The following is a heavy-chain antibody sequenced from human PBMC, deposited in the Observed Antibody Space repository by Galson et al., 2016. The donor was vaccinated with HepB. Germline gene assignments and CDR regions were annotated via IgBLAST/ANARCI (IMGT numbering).Heavy chain of an antibody. J-gene: IGHJ4*01. CDR1: KFTFSGYG. D-gene: IGHD2/OR15-2a*01. Sequence: SLRLSCAASKFTFSGYGMHWVRQAPGKGLEWVALIWYDGSEQYYADSVKGRFTISRDNSKDTLCLQMNNLRADDTAVYYCARKSPFGPFDYWGHGTLVSVSS. V-gene: IGHV3-33*01. CDR3: ARKSPFGPFDY. CDR2: IWYDGSEQ.